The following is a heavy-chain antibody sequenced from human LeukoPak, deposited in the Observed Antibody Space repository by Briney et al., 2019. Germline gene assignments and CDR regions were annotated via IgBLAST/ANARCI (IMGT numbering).Heavy chain of an antibody. CDR2: IYTSGST. Sequence: SETLSLTCTVSGVSISSYYWSWIRQPPGKGLEWIALIYTSGSTNYNPSLKSRVTMSVDTSKNQFSMKLSSVTAADTAVYYCARDPGYCSSTSCYYPYYMDVWGKGTTVTVSS. V-gene: IGHV4-4*07. J-gene: IGHJ6*03. CDR1: GVSISSYY. D-gene: IGHD2-2*01. CDR3: ARDPGYCSSTSCYYPYYMDV.